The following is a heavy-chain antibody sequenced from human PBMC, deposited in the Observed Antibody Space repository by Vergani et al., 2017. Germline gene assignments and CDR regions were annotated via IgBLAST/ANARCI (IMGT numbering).Heavy chain of an antibody. J-gene: IGHJ4*02. Sequence: EVQLVESGGGLVQPGGSLRLSCAASGFTFSSYEMNWVRQAPGKGLEWVSYISSSGSTIYYADSVKGRFTISRDNAKNSLYLQMNSLRAEDTAVYYCARDPNSSGWYYFDYWGQGTLVTVSS. CDR3: ARDPNSSGWYYFDY. V-gene: IGHV3-48*03. D-gene: IGHD6-19*01. CDR2: ISSSGSTI. CDR1: GFTFSSYE.